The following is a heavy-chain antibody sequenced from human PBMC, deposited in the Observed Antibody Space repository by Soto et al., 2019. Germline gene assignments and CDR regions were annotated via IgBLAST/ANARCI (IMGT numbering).Heavy chain of an antibody. J-gene: IGHJ4*02. D-gene: IGHD1-7*01. CDR3: PKEPCWNYVYFDY. CDR2: ISGSGGST. V-gene: IGHV3-23*01. Sequence: EVQLLESGGGLVQPGGSLRLSCAASGFTFSSYAMSWVRQAPGKGLEWVSAISGSGGSTYYADSVKGRFTISRDNSKNTLYMKMNRLRAEDKDVYYCPKEPCWNYVYFDYWGQGTLVTVSS. CDR1: GFTFSSYA.